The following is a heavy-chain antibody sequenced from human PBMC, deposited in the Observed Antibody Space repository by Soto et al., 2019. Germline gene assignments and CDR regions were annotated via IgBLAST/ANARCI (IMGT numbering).Heavy chain of an antibody. J-gene: IGHJ5*02. CDR1: GGTFSSYA. D-gene: IGHD3-10*01. V-gene: IGHV1-69*01. CDR2: IIPRYGPA. Sequence: QVPLVQSGAEVKKPGSSVTVSCKASGGTFSSYAIHWVRQAPGQGLEWMGGIIPRYGPAKCAQRFQGRVTSTADESTTTVYMELTSLTSQDTAVYYCGRVTSMVRGVIDNWFDPWGHGTLVTVSS. CDR3: GRVTSMVRGVIDNWFDP.